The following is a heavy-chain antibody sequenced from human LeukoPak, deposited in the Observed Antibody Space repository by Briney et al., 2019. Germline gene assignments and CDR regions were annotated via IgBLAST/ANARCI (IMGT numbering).Heavy chain of an antibody. CDR3: ARDGGKWELLFGY. D-gene: IGHD1-26*01. CDR2: ISGNGGST. J-gene: IGHJ4*02. Sequence: GGSLRLSCAASGFTFRIYALSWVRQAPGRGLEWVSDISGNGGSTYYADSVKGRFTISRDNSKNTLYLQMNSLRAEDTAVYYCARDGGKWELLFGYWGQGTLVTVSS. CDR1: GFTFRIYA. V-gene: IGHV3-23*01.